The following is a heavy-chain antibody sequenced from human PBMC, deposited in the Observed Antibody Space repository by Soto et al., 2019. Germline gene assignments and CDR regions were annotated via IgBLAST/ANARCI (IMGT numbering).Heavy chain of an antibody. CDR1: GYSFAGYW. Sequence: GESLKISCKGSGYSFAGYWITWVRQKPGKGLEWMGRIDPSDSQTYYSPSFRGHVTISVTKSITTVFLQWSSLRASDTAMYYCARQIYDSDTGPNYQYYFDSWGQGTPVTVSS. CDR2: IDPSDSQT. V-gene: IGHV5-10-1*01. J-gene: IGHJ4*02. D-gene: IGHD3-22*01. CDR3: ARQIYDSDTGPNYQYYFDS.